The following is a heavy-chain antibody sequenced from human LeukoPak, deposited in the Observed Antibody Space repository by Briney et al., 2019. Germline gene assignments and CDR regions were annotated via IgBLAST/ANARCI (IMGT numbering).Heavy chain of an antibody. CDR2: IYTSGST. Sequence: SETLSLTCTVSGGSISSYDWSWIGQPPGKGLEWIGYIYTSGSTNYNPSLKSRVTISVDTSKNQFSLKLSSVTAADTAVYYCAAAAGLGIFDYWGQGTLVTVSS. D-gene: IGHD6-13*01. V-gene: IGHV4-4*09. CDR3: AAAAGLGIFDY. J-gene: IGHJ4*02. CDR1: GGSISSYD.